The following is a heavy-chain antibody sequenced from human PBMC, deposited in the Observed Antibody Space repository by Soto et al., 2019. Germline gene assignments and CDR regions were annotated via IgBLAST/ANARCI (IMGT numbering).Heavy chain of an antibody. CDR1: GGSISSYY. Sequence: PSETLSLTCTVSGGSISSYYWSWIRQPPGKGLEWIGYIYYSGSTNYNPSLKSRVTISVDTSKNQFSLKLSSVTAADTAVYYCARSGWYVHYWGQGTLVTVSS. CDR3: ARSGWYVHY. CDR2: IYYSGST. J-gene: IGHJ4*02. D-gene: IGHD6-19*01. V-gene: IGHV4-59*01.